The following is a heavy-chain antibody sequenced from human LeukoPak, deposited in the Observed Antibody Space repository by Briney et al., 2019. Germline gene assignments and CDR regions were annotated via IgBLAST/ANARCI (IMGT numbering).Heavy chain of an antibody. CDR3: TRDQDSSVD. D-gene: IGHD6-25*01. CDR1: GFSFSSSH. V-gene: IGHV3-66*01. CDR2: IYSGSNT. Sequence: GGSLRLSCTASGFSFSSSHLGWVRQAPGKGLEWVSLIYSGSNTYSTDSVKGRFTISRDNSKNTVYLQMNSLRAEDTAMYYCTRDQDSSVDWGQGTLVTVSS. J-gene: IGHJ4*02.